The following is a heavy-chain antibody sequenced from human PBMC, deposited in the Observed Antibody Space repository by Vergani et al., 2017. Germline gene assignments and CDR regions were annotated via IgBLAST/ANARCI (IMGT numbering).Heavy chain of an antibody. CDR3: ANSVIAGNVGVAYFGMDV. J-gene: IGHJ6*02. CDR2: IRYDGTKR. V-gene: IGHV3-30*02. CDR1: KFTFRIYG. D-gene: IGHD2/OR15-2a*01. Sequence: QVQLVESGGGVVQPGGSLRLSCAASKFTFRIYGMHWVRQAPGKGLEWVAFIRYDGTKRFYGDSVKGRFTISRDNSQTTVNLQMNSLRTEDTAVYFCANSVIAGNVGVAYFGMDVWGRGTTVTVSS.